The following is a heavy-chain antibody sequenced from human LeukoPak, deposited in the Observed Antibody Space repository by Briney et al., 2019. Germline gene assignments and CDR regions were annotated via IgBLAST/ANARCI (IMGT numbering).Heavy chain of an antibody. Sequence: SVKVSCKASGGTFSSYAISWVRQAPGQGLEWMGGIIPIFGTANYAQKFQGRVTITADESTSTAYMELSSLRSEDTAVYYCAAESGSYYGGAFDIWGQGTMVTVSS. CDR3: AAESGSYYGGAFDI. J-gene: IGHJ3*02. V-gene: IGHV1-69*13. CDR2: IIPIFGTA. CDR1: GGTFSSYA. D-gene: IGHD1-26*01.